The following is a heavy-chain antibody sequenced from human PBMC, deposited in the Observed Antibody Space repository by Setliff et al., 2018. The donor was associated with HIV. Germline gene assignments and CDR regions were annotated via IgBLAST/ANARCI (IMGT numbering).Heavy chain of an antibody. D-gene: IGHD3-22*01. Sequence: GGSLRLSCVASGFTFSSYSMNWVRQAPGKGPEWVSSISNSSSFKYYTDSVKGRFTISRDNAKNSLYLQMNSLRAEDTAVYYCARDHRPYFYDKAWFDPWGQGTLVTVSS. J-gene: IGHJ5*02. CDR3: ARDHRPYFYDKAWFDP. V-gene: IGHV3-21*01. CDR2: ISNSSSFK. CDR1: GFTFSSYS.